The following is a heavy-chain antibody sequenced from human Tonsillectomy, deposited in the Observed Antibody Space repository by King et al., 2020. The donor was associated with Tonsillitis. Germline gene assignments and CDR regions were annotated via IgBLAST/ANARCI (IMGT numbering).Heavy chain of an antibody. D-gene: IGHD2-21*02. CDR1: GYRFSSYW. J-gene: IGHJ3*02. V-gene: IGHV5-51*01. Sequence: VQLVESGAEVKKPGDSLKISCTGSGYRFSSYWIGWVRQMPGKGLEWMGIIYPGDSDTRYSPSFQGQVTISVDKSISTAYLQWSSLKASDTAMYYCASWVMVLTATSDAFDMWGQGTMVTVSS. CDR2: IYPGDSDT. CDR3: ASWVMVLTATSDAFDM.